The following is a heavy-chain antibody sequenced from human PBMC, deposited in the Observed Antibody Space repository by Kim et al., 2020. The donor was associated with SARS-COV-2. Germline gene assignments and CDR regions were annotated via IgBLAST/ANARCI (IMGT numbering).Heavy chain of an antibody. CDR3: TRDGQDYTWGH. CDR2: ISTNGFI. D-gene: IGHD3-16*01. Sequence: GGSLRLSCVASGFIFSNYRMNWVRQALGKGLEWVSSISTNGFIHYADSVKGRFAISRDDAKKTVFLQMDSLRAEDTAVYYCTRDGQDYTWGHWGQGTLVTVDS. V-gene: IGHV3-21*01. CDR1: GFIFSNYR. J-gene: IGHJ4*02.